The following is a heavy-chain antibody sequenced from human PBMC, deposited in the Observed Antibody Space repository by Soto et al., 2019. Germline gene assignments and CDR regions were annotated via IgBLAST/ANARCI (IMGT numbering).Heavy chain of an antibody. D-gene: IGHD1-1*01. V-gene: IGHV2-5*01. CDR1: GFSLSISEVG. CDR2: IYSNDDN. Sequence: QITLKESGPTLVKPTQTLTLTCTFSGFSLSISEVGVGWVRQPPGKALEWLAVIYSNDDNRYSPSLKGRLTLTKDTSNNQVVLTMTNMDPVDTATYCCAHGRSGGRIGNWHNYYLDFWGQGTLVTVSS. J-gene: IGHJ4*02. CDR3: AHGRSGGRIGNWHNYYLDF.